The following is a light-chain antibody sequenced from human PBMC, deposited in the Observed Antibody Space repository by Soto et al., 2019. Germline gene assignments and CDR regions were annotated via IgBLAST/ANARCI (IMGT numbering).Light chain of an antibody. J-gene: IGKJ4*01. Sequence: DIQMTQSPSTLSASVGDTISITCRASQSISNLLAWFQQKPGKAPEILIYKASSLESGVPSRFSGSGSGTEFTLTISSLQPEDFATYYCQQVNSYPRTFGGGTKVDIK. CDR2: KAS. V-gene: IGKV1-5*03. CDR1: QSISNL. CDR3: QQVNSYPRT.